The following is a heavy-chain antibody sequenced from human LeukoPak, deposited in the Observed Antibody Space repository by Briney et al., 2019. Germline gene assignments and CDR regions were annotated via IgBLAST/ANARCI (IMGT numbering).Heavy chain of an antibody. CDR1: GYTFTSYG. CDR2: ISAYNGNT. CDR3: AVGATEDWYFDV. D-gene: IGHD1-26*01. Sequence: ASAKVSCKASGYTFTSYGISWVRQAPGQGLEWMGWISAYNGNTNYAQKLQGRVTMTTDTSTNTAYMDLRSLRSDDTAVYYCAVGATEDWYFDVWGRETLVSVSS. V-gene: IGHV1-18*01. J-gene: IGHJ2*01.